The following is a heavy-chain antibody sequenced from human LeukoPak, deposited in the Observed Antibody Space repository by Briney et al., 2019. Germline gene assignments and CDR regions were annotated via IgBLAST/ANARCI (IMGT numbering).Heavy chain of an antibody. CDR2: IYSGGST. CDR1: GFTVSSNY. D-gene: IGHD6-13*01. CDR3: ARGGLEQQLVPYYYGMDV. V-gene: IGHV3-66*01. Sequence: GGSLRLSCAASGFTVSSNYMSWVRQAPGKGLEWVSVIYSGGSTYYADSVKGRFTISRDNSKNTLYLQMNSLRAEDTAVYYCARGGLEQQLVPYYYGMDVWGQGTTVTVSS. J-gene: IGHJ6*02.